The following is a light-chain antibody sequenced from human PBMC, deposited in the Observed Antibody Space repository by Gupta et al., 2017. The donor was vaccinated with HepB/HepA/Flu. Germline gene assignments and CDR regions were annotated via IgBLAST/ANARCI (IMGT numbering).Light chain of an antibody. Sequence: SALPHPASVSGSPGPSITISCTGTSSAVGSNNLVSWFQHHPGKGPKLMIYEVSKRPSGVSNRFSASKSDNSASLTISGLQAEDEADYYCCSSAGTGSIYIFGGGTKLTVL. V-gene: IGLV2-23*02. CDR2: EVS. CDR1: SSAVGSNNL. CDR3: CSSAGTGSIYI. J-gene: IGLJ2*01.